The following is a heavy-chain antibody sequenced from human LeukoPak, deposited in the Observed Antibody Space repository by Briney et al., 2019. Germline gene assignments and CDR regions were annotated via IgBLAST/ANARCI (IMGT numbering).Heavy chain of an antibody. V-gene: IGHV3-23*01. CDR1: GFTFSSYA. CDR2: ISGSGGST. J-gene: IGHJ4*02. CDR3: ANSGTRAAAAAY. Sequence: PGGSQRLSCAASGFTFSSYAMSWVRQAPGKGLEWVSAISGSGGSTYYADSVKGRFTISRDNSKNTLYLQMNSLRAEDTAVYYCANSGTRAAAAAYWGQGTLVAVSS. D-gene: IGHD6-13*01.